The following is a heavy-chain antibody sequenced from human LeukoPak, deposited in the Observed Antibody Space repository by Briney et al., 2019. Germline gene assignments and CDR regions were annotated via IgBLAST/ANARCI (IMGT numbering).Heavy chain of an antibody. Sequence: GASVKVSCKVSGYTLTELSMHWVRQAPGKGLEWVGGFDPEDGETIYAQKFQGRVTMTEDTPTDTAYMELSSLRSEDTAVYYCATDLLGATTYDYWGQGTLVTVSS. CDR2: FDPEDGET. CDR1: GYTLTELS. D-gene: IGHD1-26*01. CDR3: ATDLLGATTYDY. J-gene: IGHJ4*02. V-gene: IGHV1-24*01.